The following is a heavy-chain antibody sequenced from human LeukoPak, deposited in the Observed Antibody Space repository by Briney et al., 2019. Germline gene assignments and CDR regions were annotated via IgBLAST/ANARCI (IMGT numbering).Heavy chain of an antibody. Sequence: PGGSLRLSCAASGFTFTDYYMTWVRQAPGKGLEGISYISSSGLNIYYADSVKGRFTISRDNAENAIYLQMHSLRAEDTAIYYCARSYQRSAFYYDPWGQGTLVSVSS. CDR3: ARSYQRSAFYYDP. CDR2: ISSSGLNI. CDR1: GFTFTDYY. V-gene: IGHV3-11*01. J-gene: IGHJ5*02. D-gene: IGHD2/OR15-2a*01.